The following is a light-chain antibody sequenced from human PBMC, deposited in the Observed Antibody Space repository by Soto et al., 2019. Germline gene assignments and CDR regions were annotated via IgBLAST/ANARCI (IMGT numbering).Light chain of an antibody. CDR1: QSISSTY. Sequence: SVLTQSPGTLSLSPGEGATLSCRTSQSISSTYLAWYQQRPGQAPRLLIYAASSRATGIPDRFSGSGSGTDFTLTISRLEPDDFAVYYCQQYFGSLYTFGQGTKLEIK. CDR2: AAS. J-gene: IGKJ2*01. V-gene: IGKV3-20*01. CDR3: QQYFGSLYT.